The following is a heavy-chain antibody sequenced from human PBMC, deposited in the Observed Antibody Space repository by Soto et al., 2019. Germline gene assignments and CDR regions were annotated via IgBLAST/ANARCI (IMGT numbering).Heavy chain of an antibody. CDR3: ASDCAYVVGATLSY. CDR1: GYTFTCYY. J-gene: IGHJ4*02. Sequence: GASVKVSCKASGYTFTCYYMHWGRQAPGKGLEGMGLINPNSGSTIYAQKFQGRVTMTRDTSTSTAYMELSRLRSEDTAVYYCASDCAYVVGATLSYRGQGTLVTVAS. D-gene: IGHD1-26*01. V-gene: IGHV1-2*02. CDR2: INPNSGST.